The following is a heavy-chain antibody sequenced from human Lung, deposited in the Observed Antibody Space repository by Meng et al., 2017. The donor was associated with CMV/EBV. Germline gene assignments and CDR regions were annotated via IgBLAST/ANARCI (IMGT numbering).Heavy chain of an antibody. CDR2: ITHSGST. CDR1: GGSLSGYY. V-gene: IGHV4-34*01. Sequence: SETLSLXCAVYGGSLSGYYWSWIRQPPGKGLEWIWEITHSGSTKYNPSLKSRVTISVDTSNNQFSLNVKSVTAADMGVYYCARGGREETYGPNFDSWDQGTXVTVSS. J-gene: IGHJ4*01. CDR3: ARGGREETYGPNFDS. D-gene: IGHD3-10*01.